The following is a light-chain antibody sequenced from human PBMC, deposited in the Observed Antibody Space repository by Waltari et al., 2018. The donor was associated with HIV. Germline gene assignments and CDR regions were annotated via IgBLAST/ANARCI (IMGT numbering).Light chain of an antibody. CDR2: QDS. CDR3: QAWGSSPV. CDR1: KLGHKF. Sequence: SYELTQPPSVSVSPRQTASITCSGTKLGHKFVCWYQQRPGQSPVVVMYQDSRRPSGIPERFSGANSGNTATLTISGTQAMDEADYYCQAWGSSPVFGGGTKLTVL. J-gene: IGLJ2*01. V-gene: IGLV3-1*01.